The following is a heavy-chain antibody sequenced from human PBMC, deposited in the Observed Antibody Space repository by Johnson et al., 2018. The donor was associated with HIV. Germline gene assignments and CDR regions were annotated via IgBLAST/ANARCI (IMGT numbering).Heavy chain of an antibody. V-gene: IGHV3-30*04. J-gene: IGHJ3*02. Sequence: QVQLVESGGGVVQPGRSLRLSCAASGFTFSSYAMHLVRQAPGKGLEWVAVISYDGSNKYYADSVKGRFTISRDNSKNTLYLQMNSLRAEDTAVYYCARRRPSITMLYAFDIWGQGKMVTVSS. CDR2: ISYDGSNK. CDR3: ARRRPSITMLYAFDI. CDR1: GFTFSSYA. D-gene: IGHD3-10*02.